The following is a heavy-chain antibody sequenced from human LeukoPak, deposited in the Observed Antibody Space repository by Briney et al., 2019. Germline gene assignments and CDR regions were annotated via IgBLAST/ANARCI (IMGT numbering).Heavy chain of an antibody. V-gene: IGHV1-8*01. CDR1: GYTFTSYD. CDR3: ARTNLQIHVDYGMDV. Sequence: ASVKVSCKASGYTFTSYDINWVRQATGQGLEWMGWMNPSSGNTGYAQKFQGRVTMTRNTSISTAYVELSSLRSEDTAVYYCARTNLQIHVDYGMDVWGQGTTVTVSS. J-gene: IGHJ6*02. D-gene: IGHD4-11*01. CDR2: MNPSSGNT.